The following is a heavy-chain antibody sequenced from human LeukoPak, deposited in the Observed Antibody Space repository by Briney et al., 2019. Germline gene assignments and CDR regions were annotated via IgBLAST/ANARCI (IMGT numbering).Heavy chain of an antibody. CDR3: ARQPRGYSYGSFDY. Sequence: ASVKVSCKASGYTFTNFDINWVRQAPGQGLEWMGYMTPSSGNTGYVQKFQGRVTITRNTSISTAYMELSSLRSEDTAVYYCARQPRGYSYGSFDYWGQGTLVTVSS. D-gene: IGHD5-18*01. CDR1: GYTFTNFD. J-gene: IGHJ4*02. V-gene: IGHV1-8*01. CDR2: MTPSSGNT.